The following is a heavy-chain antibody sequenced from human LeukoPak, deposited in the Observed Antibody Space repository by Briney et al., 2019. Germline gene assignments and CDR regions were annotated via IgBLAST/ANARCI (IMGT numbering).Heavy chain of an antibody. J-gene: IGHJ1*01. CDR2: INHSGST. CDR1: GASISSHY. V-gene: IGHV4-34*01. CDR3: ARGRVVRGVIIRAEYFQH. Sequence: SETLSLTCTVSGASISSHYWSWIRQPPGKGLEWIGEINHSGSTNYNPSLKSRVTISVDTSKNQFSLKLSSVTAADTAVYYCARGRVVRGVIIRAEYFQHWGQGTLVTVSS. D-gene: IGHD3-10*01.